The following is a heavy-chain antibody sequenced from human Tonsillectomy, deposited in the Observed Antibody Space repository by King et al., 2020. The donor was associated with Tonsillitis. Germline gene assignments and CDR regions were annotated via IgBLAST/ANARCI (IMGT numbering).Heavy chain of an antibody. D-gene: IGHD2-2*01. V-gene: IGHV1-69*01. CDR2: IIPIFGTA. Sequence: QLVQSGAEVKKPGSSVKVSCKASGGTFSSYAISWVRQAPGQGLEWMGGIIPIFGTANYAQKFQGRVTITADESTSTAYMELSSLRSEDTAVYYCAREGGDRGVVPAAIPVWVWCDPWGQGTLVTVSS. CDR3: AREGGDRGVVPAAIPVWVWCDP. CDR1: GGTFSSYA. J-gene: IGHJ5*02.